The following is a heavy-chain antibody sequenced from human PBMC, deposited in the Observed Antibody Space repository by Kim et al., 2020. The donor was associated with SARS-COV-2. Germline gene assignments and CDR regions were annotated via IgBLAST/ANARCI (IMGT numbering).Heavy chain of an antibody. CDR3: AKDAMVRGVFDL. J-gene: IGHJ2*01. CDR1: GFTFSSYA. CDR2: ISGSGGST. Sequence: GGSLRLSCAAPGFTFSSYAMSWVRQAPGKGLEWVSAISGSGGSTYYADTVKGRFTISRDNSKNTLYLQMNSLRAEDTAAYYCAKDAMVRGVFDLWGRGTLVTVSS. V-gene: IGHV3-23*01. D-gene: IGHD3-10*01.